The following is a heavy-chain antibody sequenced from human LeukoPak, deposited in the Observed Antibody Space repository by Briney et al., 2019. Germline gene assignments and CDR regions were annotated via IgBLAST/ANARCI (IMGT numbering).Heavy chain of an antibody. CDR2: ISSSSSYI. V-gene: IGHV3-21*01. CDR1: GFTFSSYS. J-gene: IGHJ6*03. CDR3: ARNIAAAGTVYYYYYYMDV. D-gene: IGHD6-13*01. Sequence: GGSLRLSCAASGFTFSSYSMNWVRQAPGKGLEWVSSISSSSSYIYYADSVKGRFTISRDNAKNSLYLQMSSLRAEDTAVYYCARNIAAAGTVYYYYYYMDVWGKGTTVTVSS.